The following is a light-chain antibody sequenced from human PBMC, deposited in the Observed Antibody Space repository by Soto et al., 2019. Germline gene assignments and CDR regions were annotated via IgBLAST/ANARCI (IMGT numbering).Light chain of an antibody. CDR3: QQYSNWPRT. J-gene: IGKJ1*01. CDR2: GAS. Sequence: EIVLTQSPGTLSVSPGEGVTLSCRASESISSNLAWYQQKPGQAPRLLFYGASTRATGIPARFSGSGSGTEFTLTISSLQSEDFAVYSCQQYSNWPRTFGLGTRWKS. CDR1: ESISSN. V-gene: IGKV3-15*01.